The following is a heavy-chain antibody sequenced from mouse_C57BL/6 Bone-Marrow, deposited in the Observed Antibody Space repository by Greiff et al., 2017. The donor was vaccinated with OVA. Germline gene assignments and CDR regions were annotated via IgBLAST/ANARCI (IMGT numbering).Heavy chain of an antibody. D-gene: IGHD2-1*01. V-gene: IGHV1-59*01. CDR1: GYTFTSYW. CDR2: IDPSDSYT. Sequence: VQLQQPGAELVRPGTSVKLSCKASGYTFTSYWMHWVKQRPGHGLEWIGVIDPSDSYTNYNQKFKGKATLTVDTSSSTAYMQLSSLTSEDSAVYYCAQIYYGDYWGQGTTLTVSS. CDR3: AQIYYGDY. J-gene: IGHJ2*01.